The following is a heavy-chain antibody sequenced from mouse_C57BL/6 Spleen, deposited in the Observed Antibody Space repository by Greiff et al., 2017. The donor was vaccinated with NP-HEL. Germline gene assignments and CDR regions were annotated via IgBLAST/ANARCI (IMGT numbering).Heavy chain of an antibody. D-gene: IGHD6-2*01. Sequence: QVQLQQPGAELVKPGASVKLSCKASGYTFTSYWMQWVKQRPGQGLEWIGEIDPSDSHTTYNQKFKGKATLTVDTSSSTAYMQLSILTSEDSAVYYCAIGDVSYYFDYWGQGTTLTVSS. V-gene: IGHV1-50*01. J-gene: IGHJ2*01. CDR1: GYTFTSYW. CDR3: AIGDVSYYFDY. CDR2: IDPSDSHT.